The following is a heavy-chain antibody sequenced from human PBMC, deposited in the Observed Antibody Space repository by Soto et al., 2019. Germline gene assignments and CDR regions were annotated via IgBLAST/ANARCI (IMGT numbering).Heavy chain of an antibody. CDR1: GGSISSGGYY. V-gene: IGHV4-31*03. D-gene: IGHD2-15*01. Sequence: TLSLTCTFSGGSISSGGYYWSWIRQHPGKGLEWIGYIYYSGSTYYNPSLKSRVTISVDTSKNQFSLKLSSVTAADTAVYYCARSAQTGGKTWNWFDPWGQGTLVTVS. CDR3: ARSAQTGGKTWNWFDP. CDR2: IYYSGST. J-gene: IGHJ5*02.